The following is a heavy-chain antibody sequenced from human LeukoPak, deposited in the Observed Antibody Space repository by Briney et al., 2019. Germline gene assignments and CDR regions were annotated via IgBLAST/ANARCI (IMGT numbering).Heavy chain of an antibody. CDR2: INPNSGGT. D-gene: IGHD4-17*01. CDR1: GYTFTGYY. CDR3: ATSDYGDYGGLDY. J-gene: IGHJ4*02. Sequence: ASVKVSCKASGYTFTGYYMHWVRQASGQGLEWMGWINPNSGGTNYAQKFQGRVTMTRDTSISTAYMELSRLRSDDTAVYYCATSDYGDYGGLDYWGQGTLVTVSS. V-gene: IGHV1-2*02.